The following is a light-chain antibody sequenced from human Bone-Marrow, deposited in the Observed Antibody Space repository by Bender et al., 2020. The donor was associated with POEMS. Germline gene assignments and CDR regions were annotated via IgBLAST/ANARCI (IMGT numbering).Light chain of an antibody. CDR3: QSHDGRLSGSV. J-gene: IGLJ1*01. V-gene: IGLV1-40*01. CDR1: SSNIGSGYD. CDR2: GKT. Sequence: QSVLTQPPSVSGSPGQRVTISCTGTSSNIGSGYDVHWYQQLPGTAPKLLIFGKTNRPSGVPDRFSGSKSGTSASLAMTGLQAEGEDDYYWQSHDGRLSGSVFGTGTKVTV.